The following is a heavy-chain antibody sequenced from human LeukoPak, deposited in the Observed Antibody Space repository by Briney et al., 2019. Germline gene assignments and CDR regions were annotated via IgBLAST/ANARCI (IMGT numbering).Heavy chain of an antibody. V-gene: IGHV4-39*07. CDR2: INYSGTT. CDR3: ARVGSGAGRDFWSGYSPLYYYYYMDV. D-gene: IGHD3-3*01. J-gene: IGHJ6*03. CDR1: GASIINRSYY. Sequence: SETLSLTCSVSGASIINRSYYWGWIRQSPGKGLEWIGSINYSGTTNYNPSLKSRVTISVDTSKNQFSLKLSSVTAADTAVYYCARVGSGAGRDFWSGYSPLYYYYYMDVWGKGTTVTVSS.